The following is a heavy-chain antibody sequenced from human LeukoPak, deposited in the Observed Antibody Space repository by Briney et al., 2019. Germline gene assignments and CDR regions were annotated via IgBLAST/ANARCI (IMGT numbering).Heavy chain of an antibody. CDR1: GFTFDDYT. CDR3: AKDTGGYLNPIFDY. D-gene: IGHD2-15*01. V-gene: IGHV3-43*01. CDR2: ISWDGGST. Sequence: GGSLRLSCAASGFTFDDYTMHWVRQAPGKGLEWVSLISWDGGSTYYADSVKGRFTISRDNSKNSLYLQMNSLRTEDTALYYCAKDTGGYLNPIFDYWGQGTLVTVSS. J-gene: IGHJ4*02.